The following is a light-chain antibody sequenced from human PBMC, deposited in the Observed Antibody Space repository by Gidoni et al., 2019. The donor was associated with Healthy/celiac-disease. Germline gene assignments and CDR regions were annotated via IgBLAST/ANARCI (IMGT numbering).Light chain of an antibody. CDR1: SSNIGSNT. J-gene: IGLJ3*02. CDR2: SNN. V-gene: IGLV1-44*01. CDR3: AAWDDSLNGPT. Sequence: QSVLTQPPSASGTPGRRVTISCSGRSSNIGSNTVNWYQQLPGTAPKLLIYSNNQRPSGVPDRFSGSKSGTSASLAISGLQSEDEADYYCAAWDDSLNGPTFGGGTKLTVL.